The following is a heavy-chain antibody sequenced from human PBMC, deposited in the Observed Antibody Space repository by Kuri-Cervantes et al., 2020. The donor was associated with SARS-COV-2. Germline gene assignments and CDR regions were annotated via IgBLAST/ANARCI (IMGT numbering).Heavy chain of an antibody. CDR3: ARQGQQLVRRAFDI. D-gene: IGHD6-13*01. CDR1: GGSFSSYY. J-gene: IGHJ3*02. Sequence: ESLKISCAVYGGSFSSYYWSWIRQPPGKGLEWIGYIYYSGSTNYNPSLKSRVTISVDTSKNQFSLKLSSVTAADTAVYYCARQGQQLVRRAFDIWGQGTMVTVSS. CDR2: IYYSGST. V-gene: IGHV4-59*08.